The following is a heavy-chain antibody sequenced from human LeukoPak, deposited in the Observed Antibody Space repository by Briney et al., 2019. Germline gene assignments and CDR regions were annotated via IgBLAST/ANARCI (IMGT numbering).Heavy chain of an antibody. Sequence: ASVKVSCKASGYTFTSYYMHWVRQAPGQGLEWMGIINPSGGSTSYAQKFQGRVTMTRDTSTSTVYMELSSLRSEDTAVYYCARDSFGSLAVAGRHDYYCGMDVWGQGTTVTVSS. CDR1: GYTFTSYY. V-gene: IGHV1-46*01. CDR3: ARDSFGSLAVAGRHDYYCGMDV. D-gene: IGHD6-19*01. CDR2: INPSGGST. J-gene: IGHJ6*02.